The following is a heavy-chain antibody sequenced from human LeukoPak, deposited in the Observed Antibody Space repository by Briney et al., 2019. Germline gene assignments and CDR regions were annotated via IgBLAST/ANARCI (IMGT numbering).Heavy chain of an antibody. CDR3: ARVMSGYSYGYIQPSDY. D-gene: IGHD5-18*01. CDR1: GYTFTGYY. J-gene: IGHJ4*02. V-gene: IGHV1-2*02. Sequence: ASVKVSCKASGYTFTGYYMHWVRQAPGQGLEWMGWINPNSGGTNYAQKFQGRVTMTRDMSTSTVYMELSSLRSEDTAVYYCARVMSGYSYGYIQPSDYWGQGTLVTVSS. CDR2: INPNSGGT.